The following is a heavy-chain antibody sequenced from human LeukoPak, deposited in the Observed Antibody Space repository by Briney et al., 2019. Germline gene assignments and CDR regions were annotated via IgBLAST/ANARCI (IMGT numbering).Heavy chain of an antibody. J-gene: IGHJ1*01. CDR3: ARDGSSSSFQH. CDR1: GFTFDDYG. V-gene: IGHV3-33*08. Sequence: PGGSLRLSCAASGFTFDDYGMSWVRQAPGKGLEWVAVIWYDGSNKYYADSVKGRFTISRDNSKNTLYLQMNSLRAEDTAVYYCARDGSSSSFQHWGQGTLVTVSS. CDR2: IWYDGSNK. D-gene: IGHD6-6*01.